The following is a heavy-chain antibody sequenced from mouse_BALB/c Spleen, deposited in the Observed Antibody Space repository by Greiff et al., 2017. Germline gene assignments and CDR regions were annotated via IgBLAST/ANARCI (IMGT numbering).Heavy chain of an antibody. CDR1: GFNIKDYY. Sequence: VQLKQPGAELVRPGALVKLSCKASGFNIKDYYMHWVKQRPEQGLEWIGRIDPANGNTKYDPKFQGKATITADTSSNTAYLQLSSLTSEDTAVYYCASLTHYAMDYWGQGTSVTVSS. V-gene: IGHV14-1*02. CDR2: IDPANGNT. J-gene: IGHJ4*01. CDR3: ASLTHYAMDY.